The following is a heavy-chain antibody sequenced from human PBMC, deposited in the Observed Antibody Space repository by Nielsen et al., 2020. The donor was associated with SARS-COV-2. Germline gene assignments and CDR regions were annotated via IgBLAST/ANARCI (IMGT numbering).Heavy chain of an antibody. V-gene: IGHV3-11*04. CDR2: ISPDSDTT. CDR1: GFIFSDYY. J-gene: IGHJ4*02. CDR3: AKEHLVDRALIMYYFDS. Sequence: GESLKISCAATGFIFSDYYMTWIRQAPGKGLEWVSYISPDSDTTYYADSVKGRFTISRDNSKNTLYLQMNSLRAEDTAVYFCAKEHLVDRALIMYYFDSWGQGTLVTVSS. D-gene: IGHD3-16*01.